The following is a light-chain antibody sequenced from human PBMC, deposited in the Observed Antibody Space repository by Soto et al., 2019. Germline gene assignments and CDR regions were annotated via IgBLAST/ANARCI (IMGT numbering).Light chain of an antibody. CDR3: QQRNNWLT. Sequence: EIVLTQSPATLSLSPGERAVLSCRASQGVSTYLAWYQQRPCQPRRLLISGASNRATGIPARSSGSGSGTDFSLTIGSLEPADLAVYFCQQRNNWLTFGGGTKVEIK. CDR2: GAS. J-gene: IGKJ4*01. CDR1: QGVSTY. V-gene: IGKV3-11*01.